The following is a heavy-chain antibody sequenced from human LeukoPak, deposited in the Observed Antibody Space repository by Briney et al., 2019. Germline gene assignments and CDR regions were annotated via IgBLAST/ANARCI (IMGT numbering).Heavy chain of an antibody. D-gene: IGHD3-10*01. V-gene: IGHV1-2*02. CDR1: GDIFSTYY. Sequence: ASVKVSYKVSGDIFSTYYIQWVRQAPGGRLEWVGWINTDIGGTHSAPKFQGRVSMITDTSISTAYLELSRLTSDDTAMYYCARNWELWGQGTLVTVSS. CDR2: INTDIGGT. J-gene: IGHJ4*02. CDR3: ARNWEL.